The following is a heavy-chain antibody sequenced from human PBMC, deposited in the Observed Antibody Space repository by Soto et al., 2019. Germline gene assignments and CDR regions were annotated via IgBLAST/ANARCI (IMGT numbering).Heavy chain of an antibody. D-gene: IGHD1-1*01. CDR1: GGTFRTSA. J-gene: IGHJ6*02. CDR2: IMPVFRRP. V-gene: IGHV1-69*12. CDR3: ARDKDRLQLGGNYYFILDV. Sequence: QVQLVQSGAEVKKPGSSVKVSCKASGGTFRTSAISWVRQAPGQGLEWVGGIMPVFRRPKYAQNFQDRLTITADESTSTADMELNSLKSDDTAVYYCARDKDRLQLGGNYYFILDVWGQGTAGTVSS.